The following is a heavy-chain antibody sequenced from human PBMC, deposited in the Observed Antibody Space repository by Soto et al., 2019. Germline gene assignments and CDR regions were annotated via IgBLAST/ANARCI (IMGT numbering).Heavy chain of an antibody. J-gene: IGHJ6*02. CDR2: IYPGDSDT. CDR1: GYSFTNYW. CDR3: ARLMGYCSSTTGYFSRAMDV. Sequence: RGESLKISCKGSGYSFTNYWIGWVRQMPGKGLEWMGIIYPGDSDTRYSPSFQGQVTISADKSISTAYLQWSSLKASDTAMYYCARLMGYCSSTTGYFSRAMDVWGQGTTLTVSS. D-gene: IGHD2-2*01. V-gene: IGHV5-51*01.